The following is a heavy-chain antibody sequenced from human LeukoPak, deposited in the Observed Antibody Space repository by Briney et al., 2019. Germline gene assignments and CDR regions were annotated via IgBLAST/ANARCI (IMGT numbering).Heavy chain of an antibody. CDR1: GFTFSSYE. CDR2: ISSSGSTI. D-gene: IGHD3-3*01. Sequence: GGSLRLSCAASGFTFSSYEMNWVRQAPGKGLEWVSYISSSGSTIYYADSVKGRFAISRDSAKNSLYLQMNSLRAEDTAVYYCARAVDFWSGFDYWGQGTLVTVSS. CDR3: ARAVDFWSGFDY. V-gene: IGHV3-48*03. J-gene: IGHJ4*02.